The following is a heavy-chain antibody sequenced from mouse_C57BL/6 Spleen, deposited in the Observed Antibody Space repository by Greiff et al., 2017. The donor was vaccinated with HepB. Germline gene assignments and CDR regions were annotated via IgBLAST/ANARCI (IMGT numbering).Heavy chain of an antibody. J-gene: IGHJ3*01. CDR2: ISDGGSYT. D-gene: IGHD2-5*01. Sequence: EVKLMESGGGLVKPGGSLKLSCAASGFTFSSYAMSWVRQTPEKRLEWVATISDGGSYTYYPDNVKGRFTLSRDNAKNNLYLQRSHLKSEDTAMYYCARCYYSTAFAYWSQGTLVTVSA. V-gene: IGHV5-4*03. CDR1: GFTFSSYA. CDR3: ARCYYSTAFAY.